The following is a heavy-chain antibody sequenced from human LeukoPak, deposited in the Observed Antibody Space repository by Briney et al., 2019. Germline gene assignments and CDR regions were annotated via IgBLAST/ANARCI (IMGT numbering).Heavy chain of an antibody. V-gene: IGHV3-15*01. D-gene: IGHD6-13*01. CDR3: AGSLGSSDAFDI. CDR1: GFAFDNAW. J-gene: IGHJ3*02. CDR2: ITSNIDGGKT. Sequence: PGGSLRLSWTASGFAFDNAWMSWVRQIPGKGLEWVGRITSNIDGGKTDYAAPIKGRFIISRDDSKNTVYLEMNGLRTEDTAVYYCAGSLGSSDAFDIWGQGTMVTVSS.